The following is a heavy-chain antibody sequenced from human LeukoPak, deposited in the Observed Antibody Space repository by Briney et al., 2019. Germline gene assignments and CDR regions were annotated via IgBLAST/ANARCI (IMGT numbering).Heavy chain of an antibody. D-gene: IGHD5-18*01. CDR3: ARGGYSYDYELDY. V-gene: IGHV4-59*01. CDR1: GGSISSYY. J-gene: IGHJ4*02. Sequence: SETLSLTCTVSGGSISSYYWSWIRQPPGKGLEWIGYIYYSGSTNYNPSLKSRVTISVDTSKNQFSLKLSSVTAADTAVYYCARGGYSYDYELDYWGQGTLVTVSS. CDR2: IYYSGST.